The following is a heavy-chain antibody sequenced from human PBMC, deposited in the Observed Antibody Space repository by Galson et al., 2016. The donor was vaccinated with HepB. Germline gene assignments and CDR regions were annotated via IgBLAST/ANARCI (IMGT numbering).Heavy chain of an antibody. CDR3: SRGLINGYDFDY. CDR2: INPKSGGT. J-gene: IGHJ4*02. Sequence: SVKVSCKASQYSFTDYYIHWVRQAPGQGPEWMGWINPKSGGTKYAQRFQGRVTTTRDTSITTAYMELSRLRSDDTAVYYCSRGLINGYDFDYWGQGTLVTVSS. D-gene: IGHD5-12*01. CDR1: QYSFTDYY. V-gene: IGHV1-2*02.